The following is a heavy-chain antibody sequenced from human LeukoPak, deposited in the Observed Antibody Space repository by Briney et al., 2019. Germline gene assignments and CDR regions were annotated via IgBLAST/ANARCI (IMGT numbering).Heavy chain of an antibody. V-gene: IGHV4-59*01. J-gene: IGHJ6*02. CDR1: GGSISSFY. Sequence: SETLSLTCTVSGGSISSFYWSWIRQPPGKGLEWLGYIYYSGSTNYSPSLKSRVTISVDTSKNQFSLKLSSVTAADTAVYYCARDRDTGTYYYGMDVWGQGTTVTVSS. D-gene: IGHD1-26*01. CDR3: ARDRDTGTYYYGMDV. CDR2: IYYSGST.